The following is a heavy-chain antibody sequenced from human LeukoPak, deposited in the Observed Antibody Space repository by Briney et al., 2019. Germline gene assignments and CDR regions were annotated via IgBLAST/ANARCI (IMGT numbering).Heavy chain of an antibody. CDR2: INPNSGGT. V-gene: IGHV1-2*02. D-gene: IGHD1-7*01. Sequence: ASVKVSCKASGYTFTGYYMHWVRQAPGQGLEWMGWINPNSGGTNYAQKFQGRVTMARDTSISTAYMELSRLRSDDTAVYYCARGEPDMGNYGFDYWGQGTLVTVSS. J-gene: IGHJ4*02. CDR3: ARGEPDMGNYGFDY. CDR1: GYTFTGYY.